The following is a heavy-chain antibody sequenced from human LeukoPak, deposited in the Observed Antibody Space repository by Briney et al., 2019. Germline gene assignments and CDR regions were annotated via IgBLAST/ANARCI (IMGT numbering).Heavy chain of an antibody. J-gene: IGHJ4*02. CDR2: IYHSGST. CDR1: GGSISSSSYC. Sequence: SETLSLTCTVSGGSISSSSYCWGWIRQPPGKGLEWIGSIYHSGSTYYNPSLKSRVTISVDTSKNQFSLKLSSVTAADTAVYYCARQAYDSSGYWVDYWGQGTLVTVSS. V-gene: IGHV4-39*01. D-gene: IGHD3-22*01. CDR3: ARQAYDSSGYWVDY.